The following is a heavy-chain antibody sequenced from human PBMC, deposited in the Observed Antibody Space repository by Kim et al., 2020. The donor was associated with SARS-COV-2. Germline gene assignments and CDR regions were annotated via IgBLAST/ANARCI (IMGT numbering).Heavy chain of an antibody. CDR2: IWYDGSNK. CDR1: GFTFSSYG. CDR3: ARARVGHYYDSSGYYY. D-gene: IGHD3-22*01. J-gene: IGHJ4*02. Sequence: GGSLRLSCAASGFTFSSYGMHWVRQAPGKGLEWVAVIWYDGSNKYYADSVKGRFTISRDNSKNTLYLQMNSLRAEDTAVYYCARARVGHYYDSSGYYYWGQGTLVTVSS. V-gene: IGHV3-33*08.